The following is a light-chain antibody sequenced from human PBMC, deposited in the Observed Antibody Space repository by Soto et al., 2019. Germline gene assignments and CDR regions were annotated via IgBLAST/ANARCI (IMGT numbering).Light chain of an antibody. Sequence: EIVLTQSPATLSSFPGDRVTLSCRASQYINTRLAWYQHRPGQAPRLLIYQTSIRAAGIPARFSASGSGTDFTLTISDVQHEDFARYYCHQRQSWPRTFGQGTKVDI. J-gene: IGKJ1*01. CDR2: QTS. CDR1: QYINTR. V-gene: IGKV3-11*01. CDR3: HQRQSWPRT.